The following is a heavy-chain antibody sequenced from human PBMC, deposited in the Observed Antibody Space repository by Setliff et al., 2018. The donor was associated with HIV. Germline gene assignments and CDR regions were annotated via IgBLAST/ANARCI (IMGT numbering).Heavy chain of an antibody. CDR2: IDHRGRP. V-gene: IGHV4-38-2*02. Sequence: PSETLSLTCAVSGYSISSGYYWGWIRQPPGKGLEWIGEIDHRGRPKYNPSLNSRVTMSVDKSRNQFSLKVSSVTAADTAVYYCAREDYYYYGMDVWGQGTTVTVSS. J-gene: IGHJ6*02. CDR3: AREDYYYYGMDV. CDR1: GYSISSGYY.